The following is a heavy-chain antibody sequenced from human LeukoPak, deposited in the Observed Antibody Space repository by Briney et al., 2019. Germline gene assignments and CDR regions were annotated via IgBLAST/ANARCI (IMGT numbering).Heavy chain of an antibody. CDR3: ASWYSSDWNPRFDY. CDR1: AFTFTTYW. V-gene: IGHV3-7*01. CDR2: IKQDGSET. J-gene: IGHJ4*02. D-gene: IGHD6-19*01. Sequence: PGGSLRLSCAASAFTFTTYWMSWVRQAPGKGLEWVANIKQDGSETYYVDSVKGRFTISRDNANNLLFLQMNGLRAEDTAVYHCASWYSSDWNPRFDYWGQGTLVTVSS.